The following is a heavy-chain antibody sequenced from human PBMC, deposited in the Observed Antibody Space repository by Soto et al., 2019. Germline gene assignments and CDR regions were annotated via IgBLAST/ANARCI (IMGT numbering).Heavy chain of an antibody. CDR3: ARLNGRSYFNMDV. J-gene: IGHJ6*03. CDR1: GFTVSGTY. V-gene: IGHV3-66*01. D-gene: IGHD2-21*01. Sequence: EVQLVESGGGLVQPGGSLRLSCAASGFTVSGTYMNWVRQAPGKGLEWVSNIYGGGSTFFADSVRGRFTISRDSSKNTLYLQMNSLRAEDTAVYYCARLNGRSYFNMDVWGNGATVTVSS. CDR2: IYGGGST.